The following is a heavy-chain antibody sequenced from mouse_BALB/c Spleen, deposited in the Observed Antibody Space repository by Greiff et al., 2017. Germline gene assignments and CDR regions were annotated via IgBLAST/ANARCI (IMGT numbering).Heavy chain of an antibody. CDR3: ARDYDGEDYAMDY. Sequence: EVKLQESGGGLVKPGGSLKLSCAASGFTFSSYAMSWVRQTPEKRLEWVASISSGGSTYYPDSVKGRFTISRDNARNILYLQMSSLRSEDTAMYYCARDYDGEDYAMDYWGQGTSVTVSS. CDR2: ISSGGST. D-gene: IGHD2-4*01. V-gene: IGHV5-6-5*01. J-gene: IGHJ4*01. CDR1: GFTFSSYA.